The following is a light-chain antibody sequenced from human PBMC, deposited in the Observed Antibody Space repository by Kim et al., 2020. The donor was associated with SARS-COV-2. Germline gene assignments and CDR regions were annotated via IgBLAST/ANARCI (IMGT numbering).Light chain of an antibody. V-gene: IGKV3-15*01. J-gene: IGKJ1*01. CDR2: DAS. Sequence: DIVMTQSPVTLSVSSGERATLSCRASQSVTTDLAWYQQKPGQAPRLLISDASTRATCIPARFSGSGSGREFTLTINSLQSEDSALYYCQQYNDWPLTFGQGTKVDIK. CDR1: QSVTTD. CDR3: QQYNDWPLT.